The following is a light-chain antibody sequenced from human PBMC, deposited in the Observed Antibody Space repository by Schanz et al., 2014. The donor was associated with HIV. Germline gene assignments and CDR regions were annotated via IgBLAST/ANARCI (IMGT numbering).Light chain of an antibody. J-gene: IGLJ3*02. CDR3: SSYTSSSTRPGV. Sequence: QSALTQPVSVSGSPGQTITISCTGTSSDVGSSNLVSWYQQHPGSAPRLMIYEVTKRPSGVSDRFSGSKSGNTASLTISGLQAEDEADYYCSSYTSSSTRPGVFGGGTKLTV. CDR2: EVT. CDR1: SSDVGSSNL. V-gene: IGLV2-14*02.